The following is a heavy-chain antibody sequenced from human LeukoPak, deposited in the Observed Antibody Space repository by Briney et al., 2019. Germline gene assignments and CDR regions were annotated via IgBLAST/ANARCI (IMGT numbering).Heavy chain of an antibody. V-gene: IGHV3-11*01. CDR1: AFTFSDYY. Sequence: GGSLRLSCAASAFTFSDYYMSWIRQTPGNGLEWISYISSSGNTIYYADSVKGRFTISRDNAKNSLYLQMNSLRAEGMALYYCAKDSGYNIGAFDIWGQGTMVTVSS. CDR2: ISSSGNTI. CDR3: AKDSGYNIGAFDI. J-gene: IGHJ3*02. D-gene: IGHD5-24*01.